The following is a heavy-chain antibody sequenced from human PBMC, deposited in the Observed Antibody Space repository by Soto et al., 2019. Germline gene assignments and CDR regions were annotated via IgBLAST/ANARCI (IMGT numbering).Heavy chain of an antibody. CDR3: ATTYCSGGNCYNYYYGMDV. CDR1: GGTFSSSA. CDR2: IIPIFGPA. Sequence: QVQLVQSGAAVKKPGSSVKVSCRASGGTFSSSAICWVRQAPGQGLEWMGGIIPIFGPANYAQKFQGRVTLTADESTSTAYMELSSLISEDTAVYYCATTYCSGGNCYNYYYGMDVWGQGTPVTVSS. D-gene: IGHD2-15*01. J-gene: IGHJ6*02. V-gene: IGHV1-69*01.